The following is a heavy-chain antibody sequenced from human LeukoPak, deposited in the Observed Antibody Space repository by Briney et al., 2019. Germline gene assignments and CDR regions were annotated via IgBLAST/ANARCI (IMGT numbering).Heavy chain of an antibody. J-gene: IGHJ4*02. CDR3: ARTAGRTFDY. CDR1: GYTFTSYF. Sequence: ASVKVSCKAPGYTFTSYFMHWVRQAPGQGLEWMGIINPSGGSTSYAQKFQGRVTMTRDTSTSTAYMELSSLRSEDTAVYYCARTAGRTFDYWGQGTLVTVSS. V-gene: IGHV1-46*01. CDR2: INPSGGST. D-gene: IGHD6-6*01.